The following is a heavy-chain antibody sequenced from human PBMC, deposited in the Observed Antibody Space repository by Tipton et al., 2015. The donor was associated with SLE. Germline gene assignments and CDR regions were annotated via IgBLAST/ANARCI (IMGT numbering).Heavy chain of an antibody. J-gene: IGHJ3*02. CDR3: ARDFRDYDLLTGNNRRDAFDI. CDR2: VSPSGGT. CDR1: GGSLNNHF. Sequence: TLSLTCTVSGGSLNNHFCSWIRQSAGKGLEWIGRVSPSGGTHYNPSLKSRVTISVDTSKNQFSLRLSSLTAADTAVYYCARDFRDYDLLTGNNRRDAFDIWGQGRMVTVSS. D-gene: IGHD3-9*01. V-gene: IGHV4-4*07.